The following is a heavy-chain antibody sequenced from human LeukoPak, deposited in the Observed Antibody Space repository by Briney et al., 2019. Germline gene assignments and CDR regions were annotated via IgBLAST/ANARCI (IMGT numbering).Heavy chain of an antibody. Sequence: SETLSLTCSVSTDSTNTYYWSWIRQPPGKGLEWIGYIYYSGSTNYNPSLKSRVTISVDTSKNQFSLKLSSVTAADTAVYYCARDTTSIGFDPWGQGTLVTVSS. V-gene: IGHV4-59*01. CDR2: IYYSGST. CDR1: TDSTNTYY. D-gene: IGHD1-26*01. J-gene: IGHJ5*02. CDR3: ARDTTSIGFDP.